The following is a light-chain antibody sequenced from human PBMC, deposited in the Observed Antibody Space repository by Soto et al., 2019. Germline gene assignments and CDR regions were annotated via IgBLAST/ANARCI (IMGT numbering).Light chain of an antibody. CDR3: SSYTSSSSDYV. CDR2: EVS. J-gene: IGLJ1*01. V-gene: IGLV2-14*01. CDR1: SRDVGGYTY. Sequence: QSALTQPASVSGSPGQSITISCTGTSRDVGGYTYVSWYQQHPGKAPKHMMYEVSNRPSGVSNRFSGSKSGNTASLTISGLQAEDEADYYCSSYTSSSSDYVFGTGTKLTVL.